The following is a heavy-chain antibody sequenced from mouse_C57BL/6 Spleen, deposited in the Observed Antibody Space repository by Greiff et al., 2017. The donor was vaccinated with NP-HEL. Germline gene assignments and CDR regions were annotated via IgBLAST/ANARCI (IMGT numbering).Heavy chain of an antibody. CDR3: ARDGGSFFDY. CDR2: INYDGSST. CDR1: GFTFSDYY. D-gene: IGHD3-1*01. J-gene: IGHJ2*01. Sequence: EVQVVESEGGLVQPGSSMKLSCTASGFTFSDYYMAWVRQVPEKGLEWVANINYDGSSTYYLDSLKSRFIISRDNAKNILYLQMSSLKSEDTATYYCARDGGSFFDYWGQGTTLTVSS. V-gene: IGHV5-16*01.